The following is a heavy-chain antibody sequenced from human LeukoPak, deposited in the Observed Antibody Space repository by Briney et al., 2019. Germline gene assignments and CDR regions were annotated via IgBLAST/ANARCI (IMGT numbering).Heavy chain of an antibody. Sequence: PGGSLRLSCVASGFSFSSYAMHWVRQAPGKGLEWVAVISHDGSDKYYADSVKGRFTISRDNSKNTLYLQMNSLRAEDTAVYYCAKEIWPTVTTPGWTYFDYWGQGALVTVSS. CDR3: AKEIWPTVTTPGWTYFDY. CDR2: ISHDGSDK. CDR1: GFSFSSYA. V-gene: IGHV3-30*04. J-gene: IGHJ4*02. D-gene: IGHD4-17*01.